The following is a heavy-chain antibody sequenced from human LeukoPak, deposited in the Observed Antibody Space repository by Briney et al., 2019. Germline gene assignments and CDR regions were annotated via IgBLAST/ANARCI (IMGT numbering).Heavy chain of an antibody. CDR2: INPSGGST. D-gene: IGHD3-9*01. J-gene: IGHJ4*02. V-gene: IGHV1-46*01. Sequence: ASVKVSCKTSGCSFTNYYMHWVRQAPGQGLEWMGIINPSGGSTNYAQKFQGRVTMTRDTSTTTVYMELTSLRSEDTAVYYCARDQGLTGYFDYWGQGTLVTVSS. CDR3: ARDQGLTGYFDY. CDR1: GCSFTNYY.